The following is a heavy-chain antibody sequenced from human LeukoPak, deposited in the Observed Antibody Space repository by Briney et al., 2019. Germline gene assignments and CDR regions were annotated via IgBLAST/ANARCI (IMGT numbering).Heavy chain of an antibody. CDR1: GFTFDDYG. CDR3: ARESGATYYYDSSGYPFDY. J-gene: IGHJ4*02. D-gene: IGHD3-22*01. V-gene: IGHV3-20*04. Sequence: GGSLRLSCAGSGFTFDDYGISWARQAPGKGLEWVSGINWNGGSTGYADSVKGRFTISRDNAKNSLYLQMNSLRAEDTALYYCARESGATYYYDSSGYPFDYWGQGTLVTVSS. CDR2: INWNGGST.